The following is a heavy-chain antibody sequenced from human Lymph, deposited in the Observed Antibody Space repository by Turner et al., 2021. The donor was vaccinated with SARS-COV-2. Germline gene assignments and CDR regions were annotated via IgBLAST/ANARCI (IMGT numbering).Heavy chain of an antibody. D-gene: IGHD3-9*01. V-gene: IGHV3-23*01. J-gene: IGHJ4*02. CDR2: ISASGSTT. Sequence: EVQLLESGGGLVQSGGSLRHSCAGSGFTFSSYAVSWVRQAPGKWMGWVSAISASGSTTYNADSVKGRFTISRDNTMNTLYLQMNSLRAEDTDVYYCAIDPDWYLLSAVDYWGQGTLVTVSS. CDR3: AIDPDWYLLSAVDY. CDR1: GFTFSSYA.